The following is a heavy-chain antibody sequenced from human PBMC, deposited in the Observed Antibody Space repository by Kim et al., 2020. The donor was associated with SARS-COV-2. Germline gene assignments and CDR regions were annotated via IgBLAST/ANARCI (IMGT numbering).Heavy chain of an antibody. CDR3: ARDFEKNDILTGYSYYYYYSGMDV. Sequence: GGSLRLSCAASGFTFSSYGMHWVRQAPGKGLEWVAVIWYDGSNKYYADSVKGRFTISRDNSKNTLYLQMNSLRTEDTAVYYCARDFEKNDILTGYSYYYYYSGMDVWGQGTTVTVSS. CDR2: IWYDGSNK. V-gene: IGHV3-33*01. CDR1: GFTFSSYG. J-gene: IGHJ6*02. D-gene: IGHD3-9*01.